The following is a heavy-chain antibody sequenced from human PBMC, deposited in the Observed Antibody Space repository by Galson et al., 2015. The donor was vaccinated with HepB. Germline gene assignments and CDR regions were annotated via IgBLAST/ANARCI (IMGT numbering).Heavy chain of an antibody. CDR2: VSNHNGET. Sequence: SVKVSCKASGYTFPSYGISWVRQAPGEGLEWMRRVSNHNGETKYAQTFKGRVTMTRDTSTSTVYMELTSLRSEDTAVYYCAGETGYSSGRYMIGYWGQGTLVTVSS. CDR1: GYTFPSYG. D-gene: IGHD6-19*01. J-gene: IGHJ4*02. CDR3: AGETGYSSGRYMIGY. V-gene: IGHV1-18*01.